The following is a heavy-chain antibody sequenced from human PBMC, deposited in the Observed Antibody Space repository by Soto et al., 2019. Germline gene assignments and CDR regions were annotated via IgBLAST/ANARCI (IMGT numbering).Heavy chain of an antibody. CDR3: AKDVYYESNGYSSLNAFDV. CDR1: GFVFGTYA. D-gene: IGHD3-22*01. CDR2: ITGNGDST. Sequence: PGWSLRLSCAASGFVFGTYAMSWVRQAPGKGLEWISTITGNGDSTYYVDSMRGRFTISRDNSKNQVYLQIKSLRAEDTAMYYCAKDVYYESNGYSSLNAFDVWGQGTLVSVSS. V-gene: IGHV3-23*01. J-gene: IGHJ3*01.